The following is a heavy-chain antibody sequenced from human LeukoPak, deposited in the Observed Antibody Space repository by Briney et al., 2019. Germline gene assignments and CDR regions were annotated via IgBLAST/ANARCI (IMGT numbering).Heavy chain of an antibody. CDR2: INHSGST. CDR1: GGSFSGYY. CDR3: ARPDGTYYYDSSGYSY. Sequence: SETLSLTCAVYGGSFSGYYWSWIRQPPGKGLEWIGEINHSGSTNYNPSLKSRVTISVDTSKNQFSLELSSVTAADTAVYYCARPDGTYYYDSSGYSYWGQGTLVTVSS. J-gene: IGHJ4*02. V-gene: IGHV4-34*01. D-gene: IGHD3-22*01.